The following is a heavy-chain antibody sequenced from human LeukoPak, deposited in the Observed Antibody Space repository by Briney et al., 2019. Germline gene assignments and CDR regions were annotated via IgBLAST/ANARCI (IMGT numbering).Heavy chain of an antibody. CDR1: GFMFSSNW. V-gene: IGHV3-7*03. Sequence: GGSLRLSCAASGFMFSSNWMSWVRLAPGKGLEWVANIKEDGTETYYVDSVKGRFTISRDDAKNSLYLQMNSLRVEDTAVYYCAKEGRSLQTYWGQGTLVTVSS. J-gene: IGHJ4*02. CDR3: AKEGRSLQTY. CDR2: IKEDGTET. D-gene: IGHD5-24*01.